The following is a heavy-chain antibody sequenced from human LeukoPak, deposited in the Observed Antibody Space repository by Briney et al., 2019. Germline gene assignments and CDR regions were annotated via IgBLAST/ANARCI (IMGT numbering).Heavy chain of an antibody. J-gene: IGHJ4*02. V-gene: IGHV3-53*01. CDR3: ARMSIAARHGDY. Sequence: GGSLRLSCTASGFTVSSNYMSWVRQAPGKGLEWVSVIYSGGSTYYADSVKGRFTISRDNSKNTLYLQMNSLRAEDTAVYYCARMSIAARHGDYWGQGTLVTVSS. CDR1: GFTVSSNY. CDR2: IYSGGST. D-gene: IGHD6-6*01.